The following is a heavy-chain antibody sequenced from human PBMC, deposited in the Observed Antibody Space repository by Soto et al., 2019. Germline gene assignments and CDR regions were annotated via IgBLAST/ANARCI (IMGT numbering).Heavy chain of an antibody. Sequence: EVQLVVSGGLVVRPGGSLRLSCAGSGFTFDDHTMHWVRQAPGKGLEWVSLITWDAGSAFYADSVRSRFTISRDNSKNSLYLQMNRLRTEAAALYYCAKEKSRIFDSWGRGTPVTVSS. CDR2: ITWDAGSA. CDR3: AKEKSRIFDS. CDR1: GFTFDDHT. J-gene: IGHJ5*01. V-gene: IGHV3-43*01.